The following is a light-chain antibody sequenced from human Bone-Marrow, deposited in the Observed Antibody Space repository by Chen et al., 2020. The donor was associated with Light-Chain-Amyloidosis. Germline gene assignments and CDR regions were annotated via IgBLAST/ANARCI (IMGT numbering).Light chain of an antibody. J-gene: IGKJ4*01. CDR1: QAIGNF. CDR3: QTYNTAPHLT. CDR2: AAS. V-gene: IGKV1-27*01. Sequence: DIQMTQSPSSLPVSVGDRVTLTCRASQAIGNFLAWYQQRPGKVPEILIYAASTLKPGVPSRFSGSGSGTLFTLTITSLQPEDVATYYCQTYNTAPHLTFGGGTKVEIK.